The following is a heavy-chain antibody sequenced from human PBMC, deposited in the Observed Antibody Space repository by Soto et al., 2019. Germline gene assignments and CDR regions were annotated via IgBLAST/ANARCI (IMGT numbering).Heavy chain of an antibody. J-gene: IGHJ6*02. V-gene: IGHV4-34*01. CDR1: CGSFSGYY. CDR3: ASLARFWSGYYYYGMDV. CDR2: INHSGST. Sequence: SETLSLTCAVYCGSFSGYYWSWIRQPPGKGLEWIGEINHSGSTNYNPSLKSRVTISVDTSKNQFSLKLSSVTAADTAVYYCASLARFWSGYYYYGMDVWGQGTTVTVSS. D-gene: IGHD3-3*01.